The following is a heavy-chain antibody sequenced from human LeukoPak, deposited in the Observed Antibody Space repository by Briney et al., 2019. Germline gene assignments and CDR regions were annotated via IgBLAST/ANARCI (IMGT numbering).Heavy chain of an antibody. D-gene: IGHD6-19*01. V-gene: IGHV4-59*13. CDR3: ASRSGYSGGWYFDY. CDR2: IYSSGST. CDR1: GGSITGYY. Sequence: SETLSLTCTISGGSITGYYWSWIRQSPEKGLEWIGYIYSSGSTNYNPSLKSRVSMSVDASKNQFSLRLNAATAGDTAVYYCASRSGYSGGWYFDYWGQGTLVTVSS. J-gene: IGHJ4*02.